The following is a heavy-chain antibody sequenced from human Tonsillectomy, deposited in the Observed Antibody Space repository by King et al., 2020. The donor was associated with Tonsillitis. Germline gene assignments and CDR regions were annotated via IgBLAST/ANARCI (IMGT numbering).Heavy chain of an antibody. CDR3: AKDMVRVFTHGMDV. D-gene: IGHD3-10*01. Sequence: EVQLVESGGGLVQPGRSLRLSCATSGFTFHDYALHWVRQAPGKGLEWVSGISWNGASVGYADSVKGRFTISRDNAKNSLYLQMNSLRPEDTGLYYCAKDMVRVFTHGMDVWGQGTTVTVSS. V-gene: IGHV3-9*01. CDR2: ISWNGASV. CDR1: GFTFHDYA. J-gene: IGHJ6*02.